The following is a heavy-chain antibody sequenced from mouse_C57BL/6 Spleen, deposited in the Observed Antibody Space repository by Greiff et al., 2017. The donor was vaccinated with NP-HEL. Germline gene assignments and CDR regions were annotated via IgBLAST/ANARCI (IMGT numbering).Heavy chain of an antibody. J-gene: IGHJ3*01. CDR3: VRHGNYDPAWFAY. CDR1: GFSFNTYA. CDR2: IRSKSNNYAT. Sequence: EVQLVESGGGLVQPKGSLKLSCAASGFSFNTYAMNWVRQAPGKGLEWVARIRSKSNNYATYYADSVKDRFTISRDDSESMLYLQMNNLKTEDTAMYYCVRHGNYDPAWFAYWGQGTLVTVSA. D-gene: IGHD2-1*01. V-gene: IGHV10-1*01.